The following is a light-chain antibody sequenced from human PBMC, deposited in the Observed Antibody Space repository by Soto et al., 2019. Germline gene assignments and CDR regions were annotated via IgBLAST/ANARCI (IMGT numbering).Light chain of an antibody. Sequence: EIVLTQSPGTLSLSPGERATLSCRASQSFSGTYLAWYQQKPGQAPRLLIYAASTRATGIPDRFSGSGSGTDFTLTISRMEPEDFAVYYCQQYGSSPRFTFGQGTRLEIK. J-gene: IGKJ5*01. CDR3: QQYGSSPRFT. CDR1: QSFSGTY. CDR2: AAS. V-gene: IGKV3-20*01.